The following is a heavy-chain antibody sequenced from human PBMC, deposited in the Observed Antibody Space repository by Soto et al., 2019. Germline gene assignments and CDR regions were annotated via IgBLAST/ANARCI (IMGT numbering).Heavy chain of an antibody. Sequence: QVQLVQSGAEVKKPGSSVKVSCKASGGTFSSYAISWVRQAPGQGLEWMGGIIPIFGTANYAQKFQGRVTITADESTSTAYMELSSLRSEDTAVCYCARGGHGVIIPYNWCDPWGQGTLVTVSS. CDR3: ARGGHGVIIPYNWCDP. J-gene: IGHJ5*02. CDR2: IIPIFGTA. D-gene: IGHD3-3*01. V-gene: IGHV1-69*01. CDR1: GGTFSSYA.